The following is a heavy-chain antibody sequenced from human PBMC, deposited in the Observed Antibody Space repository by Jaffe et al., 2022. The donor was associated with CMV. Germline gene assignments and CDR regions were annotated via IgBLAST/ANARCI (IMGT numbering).Heavy chain of an antibody. CDR2: INPNSGGT. CDR1: GYTFTGYY. Sequence: QVQLVQSGAEVKKPGASVKVSCKASGYTFTGYYMHWVRQAPGQGLEWMGWINPNSGGTNYAQKFQGRVTMTRDTSISTAYMELSRLRSDDTAVYYCARDRDRITMIEWGYDAFDIWGQGTMVTVSS. V-gene: IGHV1-2*02. CDR3: ARDRDRITMIEWGYDAFDI. D-gene: IGHD3-22*01. J-gene: IGHJ3*02.